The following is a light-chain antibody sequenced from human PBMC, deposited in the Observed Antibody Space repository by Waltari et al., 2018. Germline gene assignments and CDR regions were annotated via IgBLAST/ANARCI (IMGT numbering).Light chain of an antibody. CDR1: MSPKKY. J-gene: IGLJ1*01. Sequence: SSELTQPSSVSVSPGQTARIPCSGDMSPKKYTRWFQRKPGHAPVLVLYQDSARPSGIPERFSGSSSGTTVTLTISGAQVEDEADYYCYSTTDNNLGVFGPGTRVTVL. V-gene: IGLV3-27*01. CDR3: YSTTDNNLGV. CDR2: QDS.